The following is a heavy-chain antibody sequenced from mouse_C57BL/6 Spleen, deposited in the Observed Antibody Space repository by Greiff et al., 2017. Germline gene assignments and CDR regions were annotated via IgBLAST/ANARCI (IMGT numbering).Heavy chain of an antibody. J-gene: IGHJ2*01. Sequence: VQLQQPGPELVKPGASVKMSCKASGYTFTDYNMHWVKQSHGKSLEWIGYINPNNGGTSYNQKFKGKATLTVNKSSSTAYMELRSLTSEEAAVYYCARDGPLDYWGQGTTLTVSS. CDR1: GYTFTDYN. D-gene: IGHD1-1*01. V-gene: IGHV1-22*01. CDR3: ARDGPLDY. CDR2: INPNNGGT.